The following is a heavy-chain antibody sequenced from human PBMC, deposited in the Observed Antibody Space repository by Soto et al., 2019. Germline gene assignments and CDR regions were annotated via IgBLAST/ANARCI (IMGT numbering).Heavy chain of an antibody. D-gene: IGHD6-25*01. CDR3: ARESGGYDSSTRYGLDV. CDR1: GGSISSVGHY. Sequence: SSETLSLTCSVSGGSISSVGHYWTWIRQQPGKGLEWIGYIYYSGSTDYNPSLKSRVTISVDRSKNQFSLNLSSVTAADTAIYYCARESGGYDSSTRYGLDVWGQGTTVTVSS. V-gene: IGHV4-31*03. CDR2: IYYSGST. J-gene: IGHJ6*02.